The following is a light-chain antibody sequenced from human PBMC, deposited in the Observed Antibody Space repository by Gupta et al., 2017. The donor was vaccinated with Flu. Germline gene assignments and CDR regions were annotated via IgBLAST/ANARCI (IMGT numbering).Light chain of an antibody. J-gene: IGKJ1*01. CDR1: QSISGW. CDR2: EAS. V-gene: IGKV1-5*03. CDR3: QQYNSYPWT. Sequence: DIQMTQSPSTLSASVGDKVAITCRATQSISGWLVWYQQRPGKAPTVLIYEASTLAKGVPSRFSGSGSGTDFTLTITSLQPEDSATYYCQQYNSYPWTFGQGTKVEIK.